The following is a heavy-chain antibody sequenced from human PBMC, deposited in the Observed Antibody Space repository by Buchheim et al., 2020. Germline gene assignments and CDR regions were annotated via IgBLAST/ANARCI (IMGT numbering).Heavy chain of an antibody. CDR1: GGSISSYY. CDR3: AREVSSGWYGAFDY. D-gene: IGHD6-19*01. Sequence: QVQLQESGPGLVKPSETLSLTCTVSGGSISSYYWSWIRQPPGKGLEWIGYIYYSGSTNYNPSLKSRVTISVDTSKNQFSLKLSSVTAADTAVYYCAREVSSGWYGAFDYWGQRTL. CDR2: IYYSGST. J-gene: IGHJ4*02. V-gene: IGHV4-59*01.